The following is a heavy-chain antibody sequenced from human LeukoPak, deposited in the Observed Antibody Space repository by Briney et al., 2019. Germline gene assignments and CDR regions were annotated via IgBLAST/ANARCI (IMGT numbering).Heavy chain of an antibody. CDR1: GYTFTSYA. CDR3: ARVSGSYCADY. J-gene: IGHJ4*02. Sequence: ASVTVSCTASGYTFTSYAMHWVRQAPGQRLEWMGWINAGNGNTKYSQKFQGRVTITRDTSASTAYMELSSLRSEDTAVYYCARVSGSYCADYWGQGTLVTVSS. V-gene: IGHV1-3*01. D-gene: IGHD1-26*01. CDR2: INAGNGNT.